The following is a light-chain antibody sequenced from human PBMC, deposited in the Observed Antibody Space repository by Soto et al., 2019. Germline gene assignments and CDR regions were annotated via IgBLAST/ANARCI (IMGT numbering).Light chain of an antibody. CDR1: QIISRW. CDR3: QQYNSYSWT. J-gene: IGKJ1*01. Sequence: DIQMTQSPSTLSASIGDRVTITCRASQIISRWLAWYQQRPGKAPKLLIYDASSLASGVPSRFSGSGSGTEFTLTISSLQPDDFATYYCQQYNSYSWTFGQGTKVDIK. CDR2: DAS. V-gene: IGKV1-5*01.